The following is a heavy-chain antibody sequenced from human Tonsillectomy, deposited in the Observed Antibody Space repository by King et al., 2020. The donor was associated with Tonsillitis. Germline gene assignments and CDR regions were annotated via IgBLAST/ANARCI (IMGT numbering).Heavy chain of an antibody. D-gene: IGHD2-15*01. J-gene: IGHJ6*02. V-gene: IGHV1-69*01. CDR3: ARDRFFDPARSGYGMDV. Sequence: VQLVESGAEVRKPGSSVKVSCKTSGGTFSSFGISWVRQAPGQGLEWMGGIIPIFDTANYAQKFQGRVPITADESTRTAYMELSSLRPEDTAVYYCARDRFFDPARSGYGMDVWGQGTTVTVSS. CDR2: IIPIFDTA. CDR1: GGTFSSFG.